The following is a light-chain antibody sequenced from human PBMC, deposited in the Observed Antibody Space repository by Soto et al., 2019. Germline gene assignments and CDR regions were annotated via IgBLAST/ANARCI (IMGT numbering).Light chain of an antibody. CDR2: GAS. CDR1: ENVSTE. CDR3: QQYNNLPRT. V-gene: IGKV3-15*01. J-gene: IGKJ4*01. Sequence: EIMMTQSPATLSVSPGERATLSCRASENVSTEVGWYQQKAGQAPRLLIYGASTRATDIPARFSGSASGTEFTLTISSLQSEDYAVYYCQQYNNLPRTFGGGTKVDIK.